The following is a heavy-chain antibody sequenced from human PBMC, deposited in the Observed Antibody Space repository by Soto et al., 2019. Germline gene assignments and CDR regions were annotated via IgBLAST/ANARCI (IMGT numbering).Heavy chain of an antibody. J-gene: IGHJ6*02. Sequence: QVTLKESGPSLVKPTQTLTLTCTFSGFSLSSSGVGVGWIRQPPGKALECVAVIYWDESERYSPSLKSRLPSPKAASKNQVVLTITNMVPVETVTYYCAHRRYSGSGVLKMDVWGQGTTVTVSS. CDR2: IYWDESE. V-gene: IGHV2-5*02. CDR3: AHRRYSGSGVLKMDV. D-gene: IGHD3-10*01. CDR1: GFSLSSSGVG.